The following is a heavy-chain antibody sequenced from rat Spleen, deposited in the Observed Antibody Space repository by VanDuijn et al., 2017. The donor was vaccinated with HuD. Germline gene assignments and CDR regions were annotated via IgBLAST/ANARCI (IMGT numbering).Heavy chain of an antibody. CDR3: ARHTMGIPFFDY. CDR1: GFIFSNYY. Sequence: EVQLVESGGGLVQPGRSMSLSCATSGFIFSNYYMVWVRQAPTKGLDWVASITTGGAITSYRDSVKGRFTSSRDNAKSTLYLQMDSLRSEDTATYYCARHTMGIPFFDYWGQGVMVTVSS. J-gene: IGHJ2*01. CDR2: ITTGGAIT. D-gene: IGHD1-7*01. V-gene: IGHV5-25*01.